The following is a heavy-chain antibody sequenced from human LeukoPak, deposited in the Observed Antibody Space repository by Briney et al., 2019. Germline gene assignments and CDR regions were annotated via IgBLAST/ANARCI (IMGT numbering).Heavy chain of an antibody. CDR3: AGLDGSLHGFDP. Sequence: SETLSLTCTVSGGSISSSSYYWGWIRQPPGKGLEWIGSIYYSGSTYYNPSLKSRVTISVDTSKNQFSLKLSSVTAADTAVYYCAGLDGSLHGFDPWGQGTLVTVSS. D-gene: IGHD5-24*01. J-gene: IGHJ5*02. CDR1: GGSISSSSYY. V-gene: IGHV4-39*01. CDR2: IYYSGST.